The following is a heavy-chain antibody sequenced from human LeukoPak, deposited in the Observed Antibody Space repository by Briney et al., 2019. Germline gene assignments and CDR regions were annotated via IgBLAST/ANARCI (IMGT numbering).Heavy chain of an antibody. J-gene: IGHJ5*02. Sequence: ASVKVSCMASGYTFTGYYMHWVRQAPGRGLEWMGWINPYSGGTNYVQKFQDRVTMTRDTSISTAAMDASRLRSDDTAVYYCAREKTDYGGNSRWFDPWGQGTLVTVSS. CDR1: GYTFTGYY. D-gene: IGHD4-23*01. CDR2: INPYSGGT. CDR3: AREKTDYGGNSRWFDP. V-gene: IGHV1-2*02.